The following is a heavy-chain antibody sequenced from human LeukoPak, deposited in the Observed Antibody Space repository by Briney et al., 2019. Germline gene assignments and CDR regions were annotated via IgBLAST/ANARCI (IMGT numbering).Heavy chain of an antibody. D-gene: IGHD1-26*01. Sequence: ASVRVSCKXSGYTFTSYDINWVRQATGQGLEWMGWMNLNNGNTGYAQKFQGRVTMTSDTSISTAYMELSSLTSEDTAVYYCARGLGGSYYLPFDYWGQGTLVTVSS. V-gene: IGHV1-8*01. CDR1: GYTFTSYD. CDR2: MNLNNGNT. J-gene: IGHJ4*02. CDR3: ARGLGGSYYLPFDY.